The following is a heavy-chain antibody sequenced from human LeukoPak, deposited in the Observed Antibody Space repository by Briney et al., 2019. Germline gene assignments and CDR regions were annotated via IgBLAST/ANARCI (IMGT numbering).Heavy chain of an antibody. CDR1: GFSVSTDGVA. CDR3: ARSLRTGDYGTPYYFDF. Sequence: SGSTLVNPTQTLTLTCTFSGFSVSTDGVAVGWMRQPPGKTLEWLAIFYWDDDRRYSPSLNNRLTITKDTSKNQVVLTMINMDPVDTATYYCARSLRTGDYGTPYYFDFWGQGTLVTVSS. D-gene: IGHD4-17*01. J-gene: IGHJ4*02. V-gene: IGHV2-5*02. CDR2: FYWDDDR.